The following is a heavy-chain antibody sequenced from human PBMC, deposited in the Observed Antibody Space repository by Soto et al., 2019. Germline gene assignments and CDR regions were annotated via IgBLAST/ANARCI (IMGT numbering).Heavy chain of an antibody. CDR1: GGTFRNYG. CDR2: IIPVFGTT. V-gene: IGHV1-69*13. J-gene: IGHJ6*02. CDR3: GRYCSGGSCHTLDYYGMDV. D-gene: IGHD2-15*01. Sequence: SVKVSCKASGGTFRNYGIGWVRQAPGQGLEWMGGIIPVFGTTNYAQKFQGRVTITADESTSTAYIEVSGLRSEDTAMFYCGRYCSGGSCHTLDYYGMDVWGQGTTVTVSS.